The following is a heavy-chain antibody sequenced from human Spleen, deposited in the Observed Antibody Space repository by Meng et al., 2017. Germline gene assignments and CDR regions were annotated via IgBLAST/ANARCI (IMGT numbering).Heavy chain of an antibody. Sequence: QVQLQEAGPGLVKPSQTQSLTRPVSGGSISSGTYYWGWIRQPPGKGLEWIAYIHYSGSTYYSPSLKSRVTISVDTSKNQLSLKLSSMTAADTAVYYCARYVFDSSSLYSNWFDPWGQGTLVTVSS. CDR2: IHYSGST. V-gene: IGHV4-31*02. CDR1: GGSISSGTYY. J-gene: IGHJ5*02. D-gene: IGHD3-22*01. CDR3: ARYVFDSSSLYSNWFDP.